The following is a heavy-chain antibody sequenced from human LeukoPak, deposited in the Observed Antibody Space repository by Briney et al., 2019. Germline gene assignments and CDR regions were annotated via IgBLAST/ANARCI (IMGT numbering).Heavy chain of an antibody. CDR3: ARDDGIAAYYYGMDV. Sequence: KPSETLSLTCTVSGGSISSYYWSWIRQPAGKGLEWIGRIYTSGSTNYNPSLKSRVTMSVDTSKNQSSLKLSSVTAADTAVYYCARDDGIAAYYYGMDVWGQGTTVTVSS. J-gene: IGHJ6*02. D-gene: IGHD1-14*01. CDR2: IYTSGST. CDR1: GGSISSYY. V-gene: IGHV4-4*07.